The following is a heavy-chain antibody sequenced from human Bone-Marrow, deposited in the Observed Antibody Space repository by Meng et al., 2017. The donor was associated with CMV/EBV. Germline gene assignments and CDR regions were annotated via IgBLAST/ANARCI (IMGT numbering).Heavy chain of an antibody. Sequence: GGSLRLSCAASGFTFSSYWMSWVRQAPGKGLEWVANIKQDGSEKYYVDSVKGRFTISRDNAKNSLYLQMNSLRAEDTALYYCARDLSAYCSSTSCYWGSLDYWGQGTLVTVS. CDR2: IKQDGSEK. V-gene: IGHV3-7*03. D-gene: IGHD2-2*01. CDR1: GFTFSSYW. CDR3: ARDLSAYCSSTSCYWGSLDY. J-gene: IGHJ4*02.